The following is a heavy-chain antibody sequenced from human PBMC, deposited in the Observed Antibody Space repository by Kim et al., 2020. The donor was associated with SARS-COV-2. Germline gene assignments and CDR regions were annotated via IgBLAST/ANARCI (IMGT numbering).Heavy chain of an antibody. Sequence: ADSVKGRFTLSRDTSKNTLYLQMNSLRAEDTAVYYCARDLTGVLGYGMDVWGQGTTVTVSS. V-gene: IGHV3-33*01. D-gene: IGHD7-27*01. J-gene: IGHJ6*02. CDR3: ARDLTGVLGYGMDV.